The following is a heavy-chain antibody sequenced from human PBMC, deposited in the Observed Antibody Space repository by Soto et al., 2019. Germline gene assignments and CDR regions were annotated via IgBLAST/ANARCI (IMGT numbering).Heavy chain of an antibody. CDR3: ARELERLFDY. V-gene: IGHV3-33*01. CDR2: IWYDGSNK. Sequence: QVQLVESGGGVVQPGRSLRLSCAASGFTFRSYGMHWVRQAPGKGQEWVAVIWYDGSNKYYADSVKGRFTISRDNSKNTLYLQMNSLRAEDTAVYYCARELERLFDYWGQGTLVTVSS. CDR1: GFTFRSYG. J-gene: IGHJ4*02. D-gene: IGHD1-1*01.